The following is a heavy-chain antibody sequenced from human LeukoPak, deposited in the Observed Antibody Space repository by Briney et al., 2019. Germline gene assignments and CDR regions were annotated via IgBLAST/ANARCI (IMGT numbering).Heavy chain of an antibody. D-gene: IGHD3-16*01. CDR3: ASQGEGAFDI. CDR1: GGSISSGGYY. V-gene: IGHV4-30-2*01. CDR2: IYHSGST. J-gene: IGHJ3*02. Sequence: PSETLSLTCTVSGGSISSGGYYWSWIRQPPGKGLEWIGYIYHSGSTYYNPSLKSRVTISVDRSKNQFSLKLSSVTAADTAVYYCASQGEGAFDIWGQGTMVTVSS.